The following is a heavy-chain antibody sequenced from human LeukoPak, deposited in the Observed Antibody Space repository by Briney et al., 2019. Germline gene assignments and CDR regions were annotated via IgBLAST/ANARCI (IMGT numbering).Heavy chain of an antibody. CDR3: ARLTMIGYFDY. D-gene: IGHD3-22*01. V-gene: IGHV4-59*01. J-gene: IGHJ4*02. Sequence: ETLSLTCTVSGGSISSYYWSWIRQPPGKGLEWIGYIYYSGSTNYNPSLKSRVTISVDTSKNQFSLKLSSVTAADTAVYYCARLTMIGYFDYWGQGTLVTVSS. CDR1: GGSISSYY. CDR2: IYYSGST.